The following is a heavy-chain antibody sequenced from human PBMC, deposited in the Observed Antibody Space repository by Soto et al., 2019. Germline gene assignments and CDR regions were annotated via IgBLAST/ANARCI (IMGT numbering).Heavy chain of an antibody. D-gene: IGHD3-22*01. J-gene: IGHJ3*02. CDR3: ASVRASYDSSGYFDAFDI. Sequence: GGSLRLSCAASGFTFSSYAMHWVRQAPGKGLEWVAVISYDGSNKYYADSVKGRFTISRDNSKNTLYLQMNSLRAEDTAVYYCASVRASYDSSGYFDAFDIWGQGTMVTVSS. CDR2: ISYDGSNK. V-gene: IGHV3-30*04. CDR1: GFTFSSYA.